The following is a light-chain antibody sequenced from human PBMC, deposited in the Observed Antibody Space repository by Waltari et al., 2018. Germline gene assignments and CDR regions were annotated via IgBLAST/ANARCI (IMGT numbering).Light chain of an antibody. CDR2: DVT. CDR3: SSYTGFSTCV. J-gene: IGLJ1*01. V-gene: IGLV2-14*03. Sequence: QSALTQPASVSGSPGQSITISCTGTSSDVGAYNHVSWYQQHPGKAPKLMIFDVTERPSGVSDRFACSKSGNTASLTISGLQAEDEADYYCSSYTGFSTCVFGSGTHLIVL. CDR1: SSDVGAYNH.